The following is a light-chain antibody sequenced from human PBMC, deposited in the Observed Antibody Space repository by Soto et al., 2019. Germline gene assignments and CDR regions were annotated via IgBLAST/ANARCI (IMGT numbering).Light chain of an antibody. CDR3: QQFNSYLPIT. V-gene: IGKV1-13*02. CDR2: DAS. J-gene: IGKJ5*01. CDR1: QGISSA. Sequence: AIQLTQSPSSLSASVGDRVTITCRASQGISSALAWYQQKPGKAPKLLIYDASSLESGVPSRFSGSRSGTEFTLPISSLQPKDFASYYCQQFNSYLPITFGQGTRLEIK.